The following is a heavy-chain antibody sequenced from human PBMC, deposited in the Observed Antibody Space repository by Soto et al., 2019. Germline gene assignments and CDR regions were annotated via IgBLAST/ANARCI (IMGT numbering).Heavy chain of an antibody. J-gene: IGHJ4*02. D-gene: IGHD2-2*01. CDR3: AKDPPPYVCSSTSCYGTGFDY. CDR2: ISGSGGST. V-gene: IGHV3-23*01. Sequence: PGGSLRLSCAASGFTFSSYAMSWVRQAPGEGLEWVSAISGSGGSTYYADSVKGRFTISRDNSKNTLYLQMNSLRAEDTAVYYCAKDPPPYVCSSTSCYGTGFDYWGQGTLVTVSS. CDR1: GFTFSSYA.